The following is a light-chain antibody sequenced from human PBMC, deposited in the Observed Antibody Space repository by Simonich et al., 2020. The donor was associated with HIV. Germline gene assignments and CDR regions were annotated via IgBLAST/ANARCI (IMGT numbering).Light chain of an antibody. J-gene: IGLJ3*02. CDR2: DVS. V-gene: IGLV2-14*02. CDR1: SSDVGSYNL. Sequence: QSALTQPASVSGSPGQSITIPCTGTSSDVGSYNLVSWYQKHPGKAPKLILYDVSKRPAGVSNRFSGSKSGNTASLTISGLQAEDEADYYCSSPTADRGVFGGGTKLTVL. CDR3: SSPTADRGV.